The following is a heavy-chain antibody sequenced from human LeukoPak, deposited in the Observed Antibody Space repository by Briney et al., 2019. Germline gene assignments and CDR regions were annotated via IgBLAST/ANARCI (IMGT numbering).Heavy chain of an antibody. V-gene: IGHV4-4*07. J-gene: IGHJ3*02. Sequence: SETLSLTCTVSGGFISSYYWSWIRQPAGKGLEWIGRIYTSGSTNYNPSLKSRVTMSVDTSKNQFSLKLSSVTAADTAVYYCARDYYYDSSGYLGSIGAFDIWGQGTMVTVSS. CDR2: IYTSGST. CDR1: GGFISSYY. CDR3: ARDYYYDSSGYLGSIGAFDI. D-gene: IGHD3-22*01.